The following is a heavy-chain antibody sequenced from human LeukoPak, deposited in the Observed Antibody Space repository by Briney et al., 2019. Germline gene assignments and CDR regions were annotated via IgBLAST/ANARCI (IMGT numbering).Heavy chain of an antibody. CDR1: GGSISSSSYY. J-gene: IGHJ4*02. CDR2: IYYSGST. CDR3: VRLLYYYESSGFDY. Sequence: SETLSLTCTVSGGSISSSSYYWGWIRQPPGKGLEWIGSIYYSGSTYYNPSLKSRVTISVDTSKNQFSLKLSSVTAADTAVYYCVRLLYYYESSGFDYWGQGTLVTVSS. V-gene: IGHV4-39*01. D-gene: IGHD3-22*01.